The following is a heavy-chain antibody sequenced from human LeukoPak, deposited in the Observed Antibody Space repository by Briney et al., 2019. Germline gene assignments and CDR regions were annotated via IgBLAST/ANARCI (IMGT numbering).Heavy chain of an antibody. Sequence: SVKVSCKASGGTFSSYAISWVRQAPGQGLEWMGRIIPIFGIANYAQKFQGRVTTTADKSTSTAYMELSSLRSEDTAVYYCAREDIVVVPAASGYGMDVWGQGTTVTVSS. CDR2: IIPIFGIA. V-gene: IGHV1-69*04. D-gene: IGHD2-2*01. CDR1: GGTFSSYA. CDR3: AREDIVVVPAASGYGMDV. J-gene: IGHJ6*02.